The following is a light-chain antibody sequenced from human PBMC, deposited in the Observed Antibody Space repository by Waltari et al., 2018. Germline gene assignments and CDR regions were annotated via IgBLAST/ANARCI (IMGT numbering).Light chain of an antibody. CDR3: QQSNSIPLT. CDR2: GIS. Sequence: DIQMTQSPSSLSASVGDRVTITCRASQTISRYLNWYQQKPGKGPKLLIYGISSLQSGVPSRFSGSGSGTDFTLTISSLQPEDFATYYCQQSNSIPLTFGGGTKVDIK. V-gene: IGKV1-39*01. CDR1: QTISRY. J-gene: IGKJ4*01.